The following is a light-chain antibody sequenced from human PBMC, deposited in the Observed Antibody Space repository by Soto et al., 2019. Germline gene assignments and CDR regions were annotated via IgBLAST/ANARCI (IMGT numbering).Light chain of an antibody. CDR3: QQYSTYPWT. J-gene: IGKJ1*01. V-gene: IGKV1-5*01. CDR1: QSISSW. CDR2: DAS. Sequence: IQMTPSPSTLSASVGSRGTITFRASQSISSWLAWYQQKPGKAPKVLIFDASSLESGVPSRFSGSGSATEFTLTISSLQPDDFATYYCQQYSTYPWTFGQGTKVDIK.